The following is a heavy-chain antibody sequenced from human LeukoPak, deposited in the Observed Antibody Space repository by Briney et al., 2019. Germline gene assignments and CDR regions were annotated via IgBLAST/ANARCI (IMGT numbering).Heavy chain of an antibody. D-gene: IGHD1-26*01. CDR1: GFTFSNYG. V-gene: IGHV3-30*02. J-gene: IGHJ4*02. CDR2: IWSGGTDK. Sequence: GGSLRLSCAASGFTFSNYGMHWVRQAPGKGLAWVAVIWSGGTDKYYADSVKGRFTVSRDNSKNTLYLQMNSLRAEDTAVYYCGKRLTSWELEYWGQGTLVTVSS. CDR3: GKRLTSWELEY.